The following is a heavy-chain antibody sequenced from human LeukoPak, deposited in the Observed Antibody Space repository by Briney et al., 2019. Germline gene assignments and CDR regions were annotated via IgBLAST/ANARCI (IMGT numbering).Heavy chain of an antibody. J-gene: IGHJ4*02. D-gene: IGHD6-19*01. Sequence: SETLSLTCTASGGSISSSSYSWGWIRQPPGKGLEWIGSIYYSGSTYYNPSLKSRVTISVDTSKNQFSLKLSSVTAADTAVYYCARLEQWLASFDYWGQGTLVTVSS. CDR1: GGSISSSSYS. CDR2: IYYSGST. CDR3: ARLEQWLASFDY. V-gene: IGHV4-39*01.